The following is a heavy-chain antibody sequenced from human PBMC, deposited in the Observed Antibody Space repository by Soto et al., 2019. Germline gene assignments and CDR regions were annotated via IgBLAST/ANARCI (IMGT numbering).Heavy chain of an antibody. CDR1: GYTSACYG. Sequence: ASVKVSCKASGYTSACYGISWVRQAPGQGLERVAWISGYTGDAHYAQKLQDRVTLTTDTSTNIVYMELRSLGAEDTAVYYYARTRLDCRITSRYEGWGR. CDR2: ISGYTGDA. D-gene: IGHD2-2*01. J-gene: IGHJ2*01. CDR3: ARTRLDCRITSRYEG. V-gene: IGHV1-18*01.